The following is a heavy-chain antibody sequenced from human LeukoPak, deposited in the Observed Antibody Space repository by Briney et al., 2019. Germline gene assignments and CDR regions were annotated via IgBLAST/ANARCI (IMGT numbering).Heavy chain of an antibody. D-gene: IGHD6-19*01. CDR2: IKQDGSEK. J-gene: IGHJ3*02. CDR1: GFTFSSYN. Sequence: GGSLRLSCAASGFTFSSYNMNWVRQAPGKGLEWVANIKQDGSEKYYVDSVKGRFTISRDNAKNSLYLQMNSLRAEDTAVYYCARVIAVAGTGYAFDIWGQGTMVTVSS. V-gene: IGHV3-7*01. CDR3: ARVIAVAGTGYAFDI.